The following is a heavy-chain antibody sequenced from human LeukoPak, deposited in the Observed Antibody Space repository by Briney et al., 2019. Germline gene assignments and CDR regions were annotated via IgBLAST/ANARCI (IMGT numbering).Heavy chain of an antibody. V-gene: IGHV1-69*06. CDR1: GGTFSSYA. J-gene: IGHJ3*02. Sequence: SVKVSCTASGGTFSSYAISWVRQAPGPGLESMGGIIPIFGTANYAQTFQGRVTITADKSTSTAYMELSSLRSEDTAVYYCARGYCSSTSCYAFDIWGQGTMVTVSS. CDR3: ARGYCSSTSCYAFDI. CDR2: IIPIFGTA. D-gene: IGHD2-2*01.